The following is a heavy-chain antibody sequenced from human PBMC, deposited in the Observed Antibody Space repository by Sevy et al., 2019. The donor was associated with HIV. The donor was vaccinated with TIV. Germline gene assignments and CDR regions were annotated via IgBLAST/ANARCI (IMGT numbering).Heavy chain of an antibody. CDR1: GGSFSGLY. D-gene: IGHD3-3*01. CDR3: ARGQWELYY. V-gene: IGHV4-34*01. CDR2: INHIGST. Sequence: SETLSLTCAVYGGSFSGLYWTWIRQPPGKGLEWIGEINHIGSTTYNPSLKSRVTISVDTSKNQFSLKLSSVTAADTAVYYCARGQWELYYWGQGIQVTVSS. J-gene: IGHJ4*02.